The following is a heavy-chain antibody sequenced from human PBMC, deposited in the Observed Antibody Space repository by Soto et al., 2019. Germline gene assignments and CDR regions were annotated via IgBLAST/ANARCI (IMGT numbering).Heavy chain of an antibody. J-gene: IGHJ3*02. CDR2: ISYDGSNK. CDR3: AKTAPDIVVVVAATPFGNGAFDI. CDR1: GFTFSSYR. D-gene: IGHD2-15*01. V-gene: IGHV3-30*18. Sequence: QVQLVESGGGVVQPGRSLRLSCAASGFTFSSYRMHWVRQAPGKGLEWVAVISYDGSNKYYADSVKGRFTISRDNSKNTLYLQMNSLRAEDTAVYYCAKTAPDIVVVVAATPFGNGAFDIWGQGTMVTVSS.